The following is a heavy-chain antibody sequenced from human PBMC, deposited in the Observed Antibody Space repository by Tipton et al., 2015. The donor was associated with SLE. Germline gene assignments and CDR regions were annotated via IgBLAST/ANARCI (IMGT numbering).Heavy chain of an antibody. CDR1: GFTFSSYA. V-gene: IGHV3-53*05. D-gene: IGHD3-10*01. CDR3: ARLSDYYGSGSYYNEDY. CDR2: IYSGGST. J-gene: IGHJ4*02. Sequence: GSLRLSCAASGFTFSSYAMSWVRQAPGKGLEWVSVIYSGGSTYYADSVKGRFTISRDNSKNTLYLQMNSLRAEDTAVYYCARLSDYYGSGSYYNEDYWGQGTLVTVSS.